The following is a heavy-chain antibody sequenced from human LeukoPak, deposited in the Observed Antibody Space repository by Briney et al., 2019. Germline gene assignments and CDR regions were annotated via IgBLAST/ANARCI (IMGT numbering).Heavy chain of an antibody. CDR2: IYYSGST. Sequence: PSETLSLTCTVSGGSISSSSYYWGWIRQPPGKGLEWIGSIYYSGSTYYNPSLKSRVTISVDTSKNQFSLKLSSVTAADTAVYYCARAGSYYDSSDPRGAFDIWGQGTMLTVSS. J-gene: IGHJ3*02. CDR3: ARAGSYYDSSDPRGAFDI. CDR1: GGSISSSSYY. V-gene: IGHV4-39*07. D-gene: IGHD3-22*01.